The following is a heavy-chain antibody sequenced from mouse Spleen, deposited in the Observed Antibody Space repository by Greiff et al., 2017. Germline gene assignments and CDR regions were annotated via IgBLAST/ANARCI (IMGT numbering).Heavy chain of an antibody. CDR1: GFTFSSYA. CDR3: ARGGGYGYDDY. Sequence: EVQRVESGGGLVKPGGSLKLSCAASGFTFSSYAMSWVRQTPEKRLEWVASISSGGSTYYPDSVKGRFTISRDNARNILYLQMSSLRSEDTAMYYCARGGGYGYDDYWGQGTTLTVSS. D-gene: IGHD2-2*01. CDR2: ISSGGST. J-gene: IGHJ2*01. V-gene: IGHV5-6-5*01.